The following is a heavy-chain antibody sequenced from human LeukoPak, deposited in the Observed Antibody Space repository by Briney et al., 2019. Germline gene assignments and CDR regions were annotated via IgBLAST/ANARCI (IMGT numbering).Heavy chain of an antibody. V-gene: IGHV1-18*01. CDR3: AREGAAYYDSSGYLVQFDP. Sequence: ASVKVSCKASGYTFSSYGISWVRQAPGQGLEWMGWISGYNGNTNYAQKLQGRVTMTTDTSTSTAYMEQSSLRSEDTAVYYCAREGAAYYDSSGYLVQFDPWGQGTLVTVSS. J-gene: IGHJ5*02. CDR2: ISGYNGNT. CDR1: GYTFSSYG. D-gene: IGHD3-22*01.